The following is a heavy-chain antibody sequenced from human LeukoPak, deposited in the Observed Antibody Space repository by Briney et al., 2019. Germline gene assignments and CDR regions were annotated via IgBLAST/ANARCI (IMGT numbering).Heavy chain of an antibody. Sequence: GGSLRLSCAASGFTFSSYAMHWVRQAPGKGLEWVAVISYDGSNKYYADSVKGRFTISRDNSKNTLYLQMNSLRAEDTAVYYRARDTSSGWYYYYYGMDVWGQGTTVTVSS. J-gene: IGHJ6*02. D-gene: IGHD6-19*01. V-gene: IGHV3-30-3*01. CDR1: GFTFSSYA. CDR2: ISYDGSNK. CDR3: ARDTSSGWYYYYYGMDV.